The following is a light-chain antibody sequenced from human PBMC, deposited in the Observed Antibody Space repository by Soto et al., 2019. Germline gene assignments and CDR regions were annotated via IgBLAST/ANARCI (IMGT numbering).Light chain of an antibody. CDR2: GAS. Sequence: MTPAPGSLSVFPGERASLSCKASQNVNNRLAWYQQKAGQAPRLLLSGASSRATGIPDRFSGSGSGTDFTLTISRLESDDFALYYCQQYAEGTPITFGQGTRLEI. V-gene: IGKV3D-15*01. CDR1: QNVNNR. CDR3: QQYAEGTPIT. J-gene: IGKJ5*01.